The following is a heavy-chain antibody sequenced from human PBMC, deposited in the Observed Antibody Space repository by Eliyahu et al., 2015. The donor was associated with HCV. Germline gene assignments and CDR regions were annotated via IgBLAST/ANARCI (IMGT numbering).Heavy chain of an antibody. CDR1: GGSFSGYY. D-gene: IGHD3-22*01. V-gene: IGHV4-34*01. CDR2: INHSGST. J-gene: IGHJ4*02. CDR3: ARGRRNYYDSSGYYNY. Sequence: QVQLQQWGAGLLKPSETLSLTCAVYGGSFSGYYWSWIRQPPGKGLEWIGEINHSGSTNYNPSLKSRVTISVDTSKNQFSLKLSSVTAADTAVYYCARGRRNYYDSSGYYNYWGQGTLVTVSS.